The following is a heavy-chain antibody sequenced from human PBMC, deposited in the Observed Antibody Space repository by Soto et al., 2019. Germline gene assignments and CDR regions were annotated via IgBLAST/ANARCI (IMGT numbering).Heavy chain of an antibody. D-gene: IGHD3-22*01. CDR1: GGTFSSYA. J-gene: IGHJ6*02. V-gene: IGHV1-69*12. CDR3: ARANYYDSSGYYSSYYYYGMDV. Sequence: QVQLVQSGAEVKKPGSSVKVSCKASGGTFSSYAISWVRQAPGQGLEWMGGIIPIFGTANYAQKFQGRVTITADESTGTAYMELSSLRSEDTAVYYCARANYYDSSGYYSSYYYYGMDVWGQGTTVTVSS. CDR2: IIPIFGTA.